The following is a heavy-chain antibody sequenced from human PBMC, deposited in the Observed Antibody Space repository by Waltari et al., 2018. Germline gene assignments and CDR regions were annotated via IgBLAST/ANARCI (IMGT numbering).Heavy chain of an antibody. CDR2: LYWDDTQ. Sequence: QITLKESGPTLVRPTQTLTLTCTFSGFSLNTHGEGVGWVRQPPGKALGWLALLYWDDTQRYGPTLKSGLTITKDTSMNQVVLTMTNMDPVDTATYYCVSGSGRTFDYWGQGILVTVSS. D-gene: IGHD3-10*01. CDR1: GFSLNTHGEG. CDR3: VSGSGRTFDY. J-gene: IGHJ4*02. V-gene: IGHV2-5*05.